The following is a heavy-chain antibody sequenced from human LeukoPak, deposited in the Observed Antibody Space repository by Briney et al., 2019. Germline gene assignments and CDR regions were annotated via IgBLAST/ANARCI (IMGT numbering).Heavy chain of an antibody. Sequence: SETLSLTCTVSGGSISSSSYYWGWIRQPPGKGLEWIGSIYYSGSTYYNPSLKSRVTISVDTSKNQFSLKLSSVTAADTAVYYCASGEYSSAVDYWGQGTLVTVSS. J-gene: IGHJ4*02. V-gene: IGHV4-39*07. CDR3: ASGEYSSAVDY. CDR1: GGSISSSSYY. CDR2: IYYSGST. D-gene: IGHD6-6*01.